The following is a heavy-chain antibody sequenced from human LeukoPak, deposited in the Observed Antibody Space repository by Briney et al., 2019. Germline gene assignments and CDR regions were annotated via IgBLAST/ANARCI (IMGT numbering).Heavy chain of an antibody. CDR2: ITAYNGDS. CDR3: ARSTCRSTSCHFTYYYYYGLDV. Sequence: ASVKVSCKGSGYSFSSYGMHWVRQAPGQGLEWMGWITAYNGDSDYAQNLQGRVTMTTDTSTSTAYMELRSLRSDDTAVYYCARSTCRSTSCHFTYYYYYGLDVWGQGTTVTVSS. D-gene: IGHD2-2*01. V-gene: IGHV1-18*01. CDR1: GYSFSSYG. J-gene: IGHJ6*02.